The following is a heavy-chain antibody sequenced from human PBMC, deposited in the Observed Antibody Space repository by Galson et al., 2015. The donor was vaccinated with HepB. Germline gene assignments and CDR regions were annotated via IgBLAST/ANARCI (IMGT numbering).Heavy chain of an antibody. J-gene: IGHJ6*02. D-gene: IGHD2-2*02. CDR2: INHSGST. V-gene: IGHV4-34*01. CDR3: ARGRHVLGYCSSTSCYMGSGYYYYGMDV. Sequence: EWIGEINHSGSTNYNPSLKSRVTISVDTSKNQFSLKLSSVTAADTAVYYCARGRHVLGYCSSTSCYMGSGYYYYGMDVWGQGTTVTVSS.